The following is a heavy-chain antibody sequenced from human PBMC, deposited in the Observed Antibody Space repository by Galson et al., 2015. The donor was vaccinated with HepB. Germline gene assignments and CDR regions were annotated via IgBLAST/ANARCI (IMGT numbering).Heavy chain of an antibody. V-gene: IGHV3-66*01. CDR1: GFTVSSNY. Sequence: SLRLSCAASGFTVSSNYMSWVRQAPGKGLEWVSVIYSGGSTYYADSVKGRFTISRDNSKNTLYLRMNSLRAEDTAVYYCVRRGSGTDAFDIWGQGTMVTVSS. J-gene: IGHJ3*02. CDR3: VRRGSGTDAFDI. CDR2: IYSGGST. D-gene: IGHD3-10*01.